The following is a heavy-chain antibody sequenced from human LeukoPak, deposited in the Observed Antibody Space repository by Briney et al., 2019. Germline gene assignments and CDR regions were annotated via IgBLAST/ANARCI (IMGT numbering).Heavy chain of an antibody. J-gene: IGHJ4*02. D-gene: IGHD3-9*01. V-gene: IGHV4-34*01. CDR1: GGSFSGYY. CDR2: INHSGST. Sequence: PSETLSLTCAVYGGSFSGYYWSWIRQPPGKGLEWIGEINHSGSTNYNPSLKSRVTISVDTSKNQFSLKLSSVTAADTAVYYCARVEFDRDWYYFDYWGQGTLVTVSS. CDR3: ARVEFDRDWYYFDY.